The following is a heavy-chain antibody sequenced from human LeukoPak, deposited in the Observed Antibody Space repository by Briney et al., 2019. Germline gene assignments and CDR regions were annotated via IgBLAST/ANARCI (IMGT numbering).Heavy chain of an antibody. Sequence: SETLSLTCTVSGGSISSSSYYWGWIRQPPGKGLEWIGSIYYSGSTYYNPSLKSRVTISVDRSKNQFSLKLSSVTAADTAVYYCAREPFAAAGTRDPFDYWGQGTLVTVSS. CDR2: IYYSGST. CDR3: AREPFAAAGTRDPFDY. J-gene: IGHJ4*02. CDR1: GGSISSSSYY. D-gene: IGHD6-13*01. V-gene: IGHV4-39*07.